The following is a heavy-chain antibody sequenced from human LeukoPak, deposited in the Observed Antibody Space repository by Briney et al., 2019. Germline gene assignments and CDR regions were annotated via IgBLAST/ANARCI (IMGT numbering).Heavy chain of an antibody. V-gene: IGHV4-38-2*01. Sequence: SETLSLICAVSGYSISSGYYWGWIRQTPGKGLEWIGSIYHSGSTYYNPSLKSRVTISVDTSKNQFSLKLSSATAADTAVYYCARGGIDTMVRGVIWFDPWGQGTLVTVSS. CDR3: ARGGIDTMVRGVIWFDP. CDR1: GYSISSGYY. D-gene: IGHD3-10*01. CDR2: IYHSGST. J-gene: IGHJ5*02.